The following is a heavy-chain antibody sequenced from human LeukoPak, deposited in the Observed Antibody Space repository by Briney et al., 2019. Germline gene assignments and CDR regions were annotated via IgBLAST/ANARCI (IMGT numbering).Heavy chain of an antibody. CDR2: INPNSGGT. V-gene: IGHV1-2*02. D-gene: IGHD5-18*01. J-gene: IGHJ6*04. CDR1: GYPFTAYL. CDR3: AKSGYGFGYGWDVAV. Sequence: ASVKVSCRASGYPFTAYLIYWVRQAPGQGLEWIGWINPNSGGTNSAQKFQDRVTMTRDTSVSSVYMELSSLRSDDTAVYYCAKSGYGFGYGWDVAVWGKGTTVTVSS.